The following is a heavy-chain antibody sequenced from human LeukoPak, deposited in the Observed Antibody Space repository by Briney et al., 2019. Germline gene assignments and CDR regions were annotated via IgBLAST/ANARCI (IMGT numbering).Heavy chain of an antibody. J-gene: IGHJ4*02. CDR2: IIPIFGTA. Sequence: SVKVSCKASGGTFISYAISWVRQAPGQGLEWMGGIIPIFGTANYAQKFQGRVTITADESTSTAYKELSSLRSEDTAVYYCARNTGYSSSWYADYWGQGTLVTVSS. CDR1: GGTFISYA. D-gene: IGHD6-13*01. CDR3: ARNTGYSSSWYADY. V-gene: IGHV1-69*13.